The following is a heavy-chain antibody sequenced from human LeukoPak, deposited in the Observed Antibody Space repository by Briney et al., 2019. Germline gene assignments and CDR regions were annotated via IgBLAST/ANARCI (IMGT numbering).Heavy chain of an antibody. CDR2: ISAYNGNT. D-gene: IGHD3-3*01. V-gene: IGHV1-18*01. J-gene: IGHJ3*02. CDR1: GYTFTSYG. CDR3: ARDGLRFPRGAFDI. Sequence: ATVKVSFKASGYTFTSYGISWVRHAPGQGLERMGWISAYNGNTNYSQKPQGRVTIISATSTSTAYMELRSLRSDDTAVYYCARDGLRFPRGAFDIWGQGTMVAVSS.